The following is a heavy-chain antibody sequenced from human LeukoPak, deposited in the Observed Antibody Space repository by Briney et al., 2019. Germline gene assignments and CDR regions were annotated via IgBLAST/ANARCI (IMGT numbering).Heavy chain of an antibody. Sequence: ASVKVSCKASGYTFTSYGISWVRQAPGQGLEWMGWISAYNGNTNYAQKLQGRVTMTTVTSTSTAYMELRSLRSDDTAVYYCARDRSRGYSYGESDYWGQGTLVTVSS. D-gene: IGHD5-18*01. CDR1: GYTFTSYG. CDR3: ARDRSRGYSYGESDY. J-gene: IGHJ4*02. V-gene: IGHV1-18*01. CDR2: ISAYNGNT.